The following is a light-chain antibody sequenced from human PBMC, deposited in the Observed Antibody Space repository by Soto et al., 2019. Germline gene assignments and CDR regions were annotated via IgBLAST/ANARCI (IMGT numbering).Light chain of an antibody. CDR3: FSYAGSFTLYV. CDR2: DVG. CDR1: NSDVGSYNF. J-gene: IGLJ1*01. Sequence: QSALTQPRSVSGSPGQSVTISCTGTNSDVGSYNFVSWYQQYPGKAPKLIIYDVGKRPSGVPDRFSGSKSGNTASLTISGFQAEDEADYYCFSYAGSFTLYVFGTGTKVNVL. V-gene: IGLV2-11*01.